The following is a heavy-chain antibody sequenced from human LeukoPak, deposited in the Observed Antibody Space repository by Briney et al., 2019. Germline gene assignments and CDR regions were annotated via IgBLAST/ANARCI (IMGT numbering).Heavy chain of an antibody. V-gene: IGHV5-51*01. J-gene: IGHJ4*02. CDR2: IYPGDSDT. CDR1: GYSFTSYW. D-gene: IGHD2-2*01. Sequence: GESLKVSCKGSGYSFTSYWIGWVRQMPVKGLEWMGIIYPGDSDTRYSPSLQGQVTISADKSISTAYLQWSSLKASDTAMYYCARQACRLCLPDYWGQGTLVTVSS. CDR3: ARQACRLCLPDY.